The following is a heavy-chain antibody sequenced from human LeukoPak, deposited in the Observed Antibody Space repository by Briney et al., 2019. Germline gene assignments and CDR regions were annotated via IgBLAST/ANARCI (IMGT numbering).Heavy chain of an antibody. CDR2: IYWNDDK. CDR1: GFSPSTSGVG. V-gene: IGHV2-5*01. CDR3: APFQNCSSTSCYDPRDREY. D-gene: IGHD2-2*01. J-gene: IGHJ4*02. Sequence: SGPTLVKPTQTLPLTCTFIGFSPSTSGVGVGWIRQPPGKALEWLALIYWNDDKRYSPSLKSRLTITKDTSKNQVVLTMTNMGPVKLTTYHCAPFQNCSSTSCYDPRDREYWDQGTLVTVSS.